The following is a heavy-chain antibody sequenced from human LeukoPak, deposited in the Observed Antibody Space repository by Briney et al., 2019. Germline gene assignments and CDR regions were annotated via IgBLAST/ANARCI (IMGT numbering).Heavy chain of an antibody. J-gene: IGHJ4*02. Sequence: GGSLKLSCAASGFTFSGSAMHWVRQASGKGLEWVGRIGSKANSYATAYAASVKGRFTISRDDSKNTAYLQMNSLKTEDTAVYYCTRSMVRGVIILDYWGQGTLVTVSS. D-gene: IGHD3-10*01. CDR2: IGSKANSYAT. CDR3: TRSMVRGVIILDY. CDR1: GFTFSGSA. V-gene: IGHV3-73*01.